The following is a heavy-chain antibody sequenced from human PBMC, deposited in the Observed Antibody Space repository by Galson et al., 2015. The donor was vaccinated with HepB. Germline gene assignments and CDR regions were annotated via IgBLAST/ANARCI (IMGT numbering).Heavy chain of an antibody. Sequence: SLRLSCAASGFTFSSYSMNWVRQAPGKGLEWVSYISSSGSTISYADSVKGRFTISRDNAKNTLYLQMNSLRDEDTAVYYCARSPYYYDSSHRNWIDYGMDVLRQGTTVTVSS. CDR1: GFTFSSYS. J-gene: IGHJ6*02. D-gene: IGHD3-22*01. V-gene: IGHV3-48*02. CDR3: ARSPYYYDSSHRNWIDYGMDV. CDR2: ISSSGSTI.